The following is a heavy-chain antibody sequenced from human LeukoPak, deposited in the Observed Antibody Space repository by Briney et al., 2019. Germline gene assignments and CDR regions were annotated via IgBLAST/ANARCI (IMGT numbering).Heavy chain of an antibody. D-gene: IGHD6-19*01. CDR3: ARVSSGWYVDY. V-gene: IGHV3-21*01. J-gene: IGHJ4*02. CDR2: IYSSRNYI. CDR1: ESTFSSYS. Sequence: GGSLRLSCAASESTFSSYSMNWVRQAPGKGLEGVSSIYSSRNYINYADSVKGRFTISRDNAKNSLYLQMNSLRAEDTAVYYCARVSSGWYVDYWGQGTLVTVSS.